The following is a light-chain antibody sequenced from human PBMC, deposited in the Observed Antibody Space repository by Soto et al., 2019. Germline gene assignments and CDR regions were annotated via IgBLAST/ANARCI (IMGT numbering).Light chain of an antibody. CDR2: DAS. V-gene: IGKV3-15*01. CDR3: LQYNDWPRT. J-gene: IGKJ1*01. Sequence: EIVLTQSPDTLSLSPVERSTLSCISSQSVIISYLAWYQQNPGQAPRILIYDASTRANGIPARFSGSGSGTEFTLTISNLQSEDFAVYYCLQYNDWPRTFGQGTKVDI. CDR1: QSVIISY.